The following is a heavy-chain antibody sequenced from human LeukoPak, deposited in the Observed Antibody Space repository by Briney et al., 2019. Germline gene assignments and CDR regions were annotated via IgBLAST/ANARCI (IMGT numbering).Heavy chain of an antibody. V-gene: IGHV4-31*03. Sequence: SETLSLTCTPSSGSISSGGYYWSWIRQHPGKGLEWIGYSDYSGSTYYNPSLKSRVTISVDTSKNQFSLKLSSVTAADTAVYYCARAPGDCSSTSCSLDYWGQGTLVTVSS. CDR2: SDYSGST. D-gene: IGHD2-2*01. J-gene: IGHJ4*02. CDR1: SGSISSGGYY. CDR3: ARAPGDCSSTSCSLDY.